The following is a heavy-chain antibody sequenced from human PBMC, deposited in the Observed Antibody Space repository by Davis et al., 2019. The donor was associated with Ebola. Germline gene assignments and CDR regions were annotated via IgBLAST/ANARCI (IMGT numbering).Heavy chain of an antibody. CDR2: ISGGGDST. J-gene: IGHJ4*02. CDR3: VKEKRSGWFGIFDN. D-gene: IGHD6-19*01. CDR1: GFTFSSYE. Sequence: GESLKISCAASGFTFSSYEMNWVRQAPGKGLEWVSGISGGGDSTYYADSVQGRFTISRDNSKSTLFLQMNSLRADDTAVYYCVKEKRSGWFGIFDNWGQGTLVTVSS. V-gene: IGHV3-23*01.